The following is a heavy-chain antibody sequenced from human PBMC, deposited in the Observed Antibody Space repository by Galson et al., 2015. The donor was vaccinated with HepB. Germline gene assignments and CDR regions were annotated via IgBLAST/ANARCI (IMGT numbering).Heavy chain of an antibody. V-gene: IGHV6-1*01. D-gene: IGHD1/OR15-1a*01. J-gene: IGHJ6*02. CDR2: TYYRAKWYN. Sequence: CAISGDSVSNNNAAWNWIGQSPSRGLEWLGRTYYRAKWYNDYAPAVRSRITINPDTSKNQFSLQLNSVTPDDSAVYYCGRVSGTIYYYGLDVWGQGTTVTVSS. CDR1: GDSVSNNNAA. CDR3: GRVSGTIYYYGLDV.